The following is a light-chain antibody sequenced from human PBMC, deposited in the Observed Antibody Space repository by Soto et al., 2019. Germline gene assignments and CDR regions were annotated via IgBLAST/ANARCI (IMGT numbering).Light chain of an antibody. CDR2: GAS. J-gene: IGKJ1*01. CDR3: QQYNNWPT. CDR1: QSVSTN. Sequence: EIVLTQSPGTLSLSPGERATLSCRAGQSVSTNYLAWYQQKPGQAPRLLIYGASTRATGVPARFSGSGSGTEFILTVSSLQSEDFAVYFCQQYNNWPTFGQGTKVEIK. V-gene: IGKV3-15*01.